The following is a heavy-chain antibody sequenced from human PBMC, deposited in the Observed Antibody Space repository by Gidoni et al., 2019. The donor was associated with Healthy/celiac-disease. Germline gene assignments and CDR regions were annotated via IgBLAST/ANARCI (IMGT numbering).Heavy chain of an antibody. CDR3: ARAGYCSSTSCPNWFDP. J-gene: IGHJ5*02. D-gene: IGHD2-2*03. Sequence: QVQLQQWGAGLLKPSETLSLTCAVYGGSFSGYYWSWIRQPPGKGLEWIGEINHSGSTNYNPSLKSRVTISVDTSKNQFSLKLSSVTAADTAVYYCARAGYCSSTSCPNWFDPWGQGTLVTVSS. V-gene: IGHV4-34*01. CDR1: GGSFSGYY. CDR2: INHSGST.